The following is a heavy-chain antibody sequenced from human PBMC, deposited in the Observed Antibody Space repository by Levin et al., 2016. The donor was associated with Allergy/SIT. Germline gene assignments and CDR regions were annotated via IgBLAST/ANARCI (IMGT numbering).Heavy chain of an antibody. D-gene: IGHD3-3*01. CDR3: AREGYDFWSGYYENYYYYGMDV. CDR2: IIPIFGTA. V-gene: IGHV1-69*06. Sequence: WVRQAPGQGLEWMGGIIPIFGTANYAQKFQGRVTITADKSTSTAYMELSSLRSEDTAVYYCAREGYDFWSGYYENYYYYGMDVWGRRDHGHRLL. J-gene: IGHJ6*02.